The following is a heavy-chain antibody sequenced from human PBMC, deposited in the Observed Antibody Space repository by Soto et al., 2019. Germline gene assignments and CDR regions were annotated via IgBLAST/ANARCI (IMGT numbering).Heavy chain of an antibody. CDR3: AKESISYSGIYDAFDV. CDR1: GFTFSNYA. V-gene: IGHV3-23*01. D-gene: IGHD3-3*02. CDR2: IGGGDDI. J-gene: IGHJ3*01. Sequence: VQLLESGGGLVQPGGSLRLSCEASGFTFSNYAMAWVRQTPGEGPEWVSTIGGGDDIFYAESVQGRFIIPRDDSRSTLYLQMDNPRVEDTAIYFCAKESISYSGIYDAFDVWGQGTVVTVSS.